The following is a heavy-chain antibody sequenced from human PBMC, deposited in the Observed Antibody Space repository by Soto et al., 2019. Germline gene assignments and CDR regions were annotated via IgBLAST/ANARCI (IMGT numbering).Heavy chain of an antibody. CDR1: GYTFTSYY. CDR2: INPSGGST. Sequence: QVQLVQSGAEVKKPGASVKVSCKASGYTFTSYYMHWVRQAPGQGLEWMGIINPSGGSTSYAQKCEGRVTMTRDTSTSTVYMELSSLRSEDTAVYYCARDTSQTGSGSTVDVWGQGTTVTVSS. D-gene: IGHD3-10*01. V-gene: IGHV1-46*01. CDR3: ARDTSQTGSGSTVDV. J-gene: IGHJ6*02.